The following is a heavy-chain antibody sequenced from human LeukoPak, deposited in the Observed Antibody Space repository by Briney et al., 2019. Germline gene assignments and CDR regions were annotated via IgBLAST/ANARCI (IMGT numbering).Heavy chain of an antibody. J-gene: IGHJ4*02. CDR1: GGSFSGYY. CDR3: ARGKDYYDTSGYPTFHC. Sequence: SETLSLTCAVYGGSFSGYYWSWIRQPPGKGLEWIGSIYYSGSTYYNPSLKSRVTISVDTSKNQLSLKLTSVLAADTAVYYCARGKDYYDTSGYPTFHCWGQGTLVTVSS. D-gene: IGHD3-22*01. V-gene: IGHV4-34*01. CDR2: IYYSGST.